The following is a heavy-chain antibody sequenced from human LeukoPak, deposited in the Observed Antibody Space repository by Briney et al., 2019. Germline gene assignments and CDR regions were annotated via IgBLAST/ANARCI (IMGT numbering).Heavy chain of an antibody. J-gene: IGHJ3*02. CDR3: ARGKRYDFWSGYFDAFDI. V-gene: IGHV4-59*08. CDR1: GGSISSYY. D-gene: IGHD3-3*01. Sequence: SETLSLTCTVSGGSISSYYWSWIRQPPGKGLEWIGYIYYSGSTNYNPSLKSRVTISVDTSKNQFSLKLSSVTAADTAVYYCARGKRYDFWSGYFDAFDIWGQGTMVTVSS. CDR2: IYYSGST.